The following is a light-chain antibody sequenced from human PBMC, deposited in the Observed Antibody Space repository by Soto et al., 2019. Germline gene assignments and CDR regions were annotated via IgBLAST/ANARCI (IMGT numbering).Light chain of an antibody. CDR2: WAS. Sequence: DIVMTQSPDSLAVSLGERATINCKSSQSVLYSSNNKNYLAWYQQKPGQPPKLLIYWASTRESGLPDRFSGSGYGTDFTLTISSLQAEDVSVYCCQQYYGTPPSFGPGTKVEIK. CDR3: QQYYGTPPS. CDR1: QSVLYSSNNKNY. V-gene: IGKV4-1*01. J-gene: IGKJ1*01.